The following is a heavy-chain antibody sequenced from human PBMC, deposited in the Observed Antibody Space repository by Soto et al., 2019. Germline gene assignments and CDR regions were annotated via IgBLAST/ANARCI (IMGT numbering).Heavy chain of an antibody. J-gene: IGHJ6*02. CDR1: GFIFIRYW. D-gene: IGHD3-22*01. V-gene: IGHV3-74*01. CDR2: INIDGSST. CDR3: ARDSYYDSVYYGMDV. Sequence: GGSLRICCAASGFIFIRYWMHCVRQAPGKGLVLVSRINIDGSSTSYADSVKGRFTISRDNAKNTLYLQMNSLRAEDTAVYCCARDSYYDSVYYGMDVWGQGTTVTVSS.